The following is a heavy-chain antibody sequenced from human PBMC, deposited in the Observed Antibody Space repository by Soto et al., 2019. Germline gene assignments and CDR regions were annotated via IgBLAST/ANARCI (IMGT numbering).Heavy chain of an antibody. CDR1: GGSISSYY. Sequence: PXATLSLNCTVSGGSISSYYWSWIRQPPGKGLEWIGYIYYSGSTNFNPSLKNRVIISVDTSKNQFSLRLSSVTAADTAVYYCARSYTNKIFGVVPSRGFDVWGQGTTVTVS. V-gene: IGHV4-59*01. J-gene: IGHJ6*02. D-gene: IGHD3-3*01. CDR3: ARSYTNKIFGVVPSRGFDV. CDR2: IYYSGST.